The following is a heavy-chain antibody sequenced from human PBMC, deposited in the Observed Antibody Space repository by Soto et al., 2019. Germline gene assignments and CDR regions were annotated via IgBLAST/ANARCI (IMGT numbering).Heavy chain of an antibody. J-gene: IGHJ4*02. Sequence: SVKVSYKASGGTFSNSAIAWVRQAPGQGLEWLGMIIPIFTTTNYAQKFKDRLTISADGSTSTAYMELSGLKSEDTAVYFCARPSGLLGQYSALVDYWGQGTLVTVSS. D-gene: IGHD6-6*01. V-gene: IGHV1-69*13. CDR2: IIPIFTTT. CDR3: ARPSGLLGQYSALVDY. CDR1: GGTFSNSA.